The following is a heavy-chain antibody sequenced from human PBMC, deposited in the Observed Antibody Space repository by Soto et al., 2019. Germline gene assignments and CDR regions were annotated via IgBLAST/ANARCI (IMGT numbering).Heavy chain of an antibody. CDR3: ASRYSTEGLDS. J-gene: IGHJ4*02. Sequence: PSETLSLTCTVSGGSISSYYLSWIRQPPGKGLEWIGYIYYSGSTYYNPSLKSRVTISVDTSKNQFSLNLNSMTAADTAVYYCASRYSTEGLDSWGQGTLVTV. CDR1: GGSISSYY. V-gene: IGHV4-59*08. CDR2: IYYSGST. D-gene: IGHD3-10*01.